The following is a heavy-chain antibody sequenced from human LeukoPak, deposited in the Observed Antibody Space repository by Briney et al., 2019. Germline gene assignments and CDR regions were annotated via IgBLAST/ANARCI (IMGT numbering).Heavy chain of an antibody. J-gene: IGHJ4*02. D-gene: IGHD1-26*01. CDR1: GGSISSGSYY. CDR3: ASGIVSGSFDY. CDR2: IYTSGSI. Sequence: SQTLSLTCTVSGGSISSGSYYWSWIRQPAGKGLEWIGRIYTSGSINYNPSLKSRVTISVDTSKNQFSLKLSSVTAADTAVYYCASGIVSGSFDYWGQGTLVTVSS. V-gene: IGHV4-61*02.